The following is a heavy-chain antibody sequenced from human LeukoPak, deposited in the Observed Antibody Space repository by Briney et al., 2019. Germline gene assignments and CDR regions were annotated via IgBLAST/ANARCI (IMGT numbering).Heavy chain of an antibody. CDR3: ARGLADCSSTSCHLSPFDY. CDR2: INHSGST. J-gene: IGHJ4*02. V-gene: IGHV4-34*01. D-gene: IGHD2-2*01. CDR1: GGSFSGYY. Sequence: SETLSLTCAVYGGSFSGYYWSWIRQPPGKGLEWIGEINHSGSTNYNPSLKSRVTISVDTSKNQFSLKLSSVTAADTAVYYCARGLADCSSTSCHLSPFDYWGQGTLVTVSS.